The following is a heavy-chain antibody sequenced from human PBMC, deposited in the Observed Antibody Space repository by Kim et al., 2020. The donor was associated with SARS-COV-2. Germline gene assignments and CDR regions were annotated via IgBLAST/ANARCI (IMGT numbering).Heavy chain of an antibody. CDR2: ISGSGGST. D-gene: IGHD3-3*01. J-gene: IGHJ5*02. CDR1: GFTFSSYA. Sequence: GGSLRLSCAASGFTFSSYAMSWVRQAPGKGLEWVSAISGSGGSTYYADSVKGRFTISRDNSKNTLYLQMNSLRAEDTAVYYCAKDPRPKTRGVVIMFWFDPWGQGTLVTVSS. CDR3: AKDPRPKTRGVVIMFWFDP. V-gene: IGHV3-23*01.